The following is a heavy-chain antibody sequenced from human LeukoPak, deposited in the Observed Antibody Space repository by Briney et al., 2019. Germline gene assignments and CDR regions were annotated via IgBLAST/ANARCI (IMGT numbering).Heavy chain of an antibody. J-gene: IGHJ4*02. V-gene: IGHV4-59*12. CDR1: GGSISSYY. Sequence: SETLSLTCTVSGGSISSYYWSWIRQPPGKGLEWIGYIYYSGSTNYNPSLKSRVTISVDTSKNQFSLKLSSVTAADTAVYYCARVPGGSSWYHYFDYWGQGTLVTVSS. D-gene: IGHD6-13*01. CDR2: IYYSGST. CDR3: ARVPGGSSWYHYFDY.